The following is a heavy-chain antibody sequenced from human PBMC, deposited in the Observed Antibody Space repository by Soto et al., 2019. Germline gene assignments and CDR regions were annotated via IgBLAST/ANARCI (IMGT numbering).Heavy chain of an antibody. D-gene: IGHD3-3*01. CDR1: GFTFENCA. V-gene: IGHV3-49*04. CDR3: TRAESPDTAYFSDY. CDR2: IRNQTYGGTP. Sequence: GGSMRLSCTTSGFTFENCAINWVRQAPGTGLEWVGLIRNQTYGGTPEYAASIKGRFTISRDDSNDIASLQMNRLYTEDSAVYYCTRAESPDTAYFSDYCGQGTLVTVSS. J-gene: IGHJ4*02.